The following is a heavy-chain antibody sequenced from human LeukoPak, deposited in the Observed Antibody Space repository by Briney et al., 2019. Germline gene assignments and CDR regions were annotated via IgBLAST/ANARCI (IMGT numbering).Heavy chain of an antibody. Sequence: SETLSLTCAVYGGSFSGYYWSWIRQPPGKGLEWIGEINHSGSTNYNPSLKSRVTMSVDTSKNQFSLKLSSVTAADTAVYYCARDDCSSTSCHNYDAFDIWGQGTMVTVSS. CDR3: ARDDCSSTSCHNYDAFDI. V-gene: IGHV4-34*01. J-gene: IGHJ3*02. D-gene: IGHD2-2*02. CDR2: INHSGST. CDR1: GGSFSGYY.